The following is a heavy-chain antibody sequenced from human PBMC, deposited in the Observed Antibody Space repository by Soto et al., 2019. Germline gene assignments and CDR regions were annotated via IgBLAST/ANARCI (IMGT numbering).Heavy chain of an antibody. CDR2: ISAYNGNT. CDR3: EMAVSHFYSYYYMDV. J-gene: IGHJ6*03. D-gene: IGHD3-3*02. Sequence: QVQLVQSGAEVKKPGASVKVSCKTSGYTFTGFDISWVRQAPGQGLEWMGWISAYNGNTNYAQKLQGRVTMTTDTATSTAYMELRSLRSHDTNVYYWEMAVSHFYSYYYMDVWGKGTTVTASS. V-gene: IGHV1-18*01. CDR1: GYTFTGFD.